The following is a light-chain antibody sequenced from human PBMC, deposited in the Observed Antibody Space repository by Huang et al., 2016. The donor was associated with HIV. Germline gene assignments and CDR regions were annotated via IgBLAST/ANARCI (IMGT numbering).Light chain of an antibody. CDR2: SAS. Sequence: DIQMTQSPSSLSASIGDRVTITFRASQNINDYLDLYHHKPGEAPRLLIYSASILQSGVPSRISGGGSGTDFTLTISSLQPEDFGTDYCQQSYRGQHFTFGPGTKVDFK. CDR3: QQSYRGQHFT. J-gene: IGKJ3*01. CDR1: QNINDY. V-gene: IGKV1-39*01.